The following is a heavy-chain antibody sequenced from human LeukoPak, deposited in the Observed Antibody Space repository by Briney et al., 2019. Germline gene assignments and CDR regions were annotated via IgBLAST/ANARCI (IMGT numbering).Heavy chain of an antibody. D-gene: IGHD4-23*01. J-gene: IGHJ4*02. V-gene: IGHV3-23*03. CDR1: GFTVSSFA. CDR3: ATQAGVRAFDY. Sequence: GGSLRLSCAASGFTVSSFAMSWVRQAPGKGLEWVSVFTTGANYTYYADSVKGRFTISRDNSKNTLYLQMNSLRAEDTAVYYCATQAGVRAFDYWGQGTLVTVSS. CDR2: FTTGANYT.